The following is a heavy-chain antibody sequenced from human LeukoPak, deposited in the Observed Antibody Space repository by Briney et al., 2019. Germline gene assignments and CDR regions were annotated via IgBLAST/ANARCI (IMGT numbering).Heavy chain of an antibody. J-gene: IGHJ5*02. CDR2: IYRGGTT. V-gene: IGHV3-53*01. CDR1: GFTVSSNY. Sequence: PGGSLRLSCAASGFTVSSNYMSWVRQAPGKGLEWVSVIYRGGTTYYADSVKGRFTISRDNSKNTLYLHMNSLRAEDTAVYYCARTDYGSGSYSDHWGQGTLVTVSS. CDR3: ARTDYGSGSYSDH. D-gene: IGHD3-10*01.